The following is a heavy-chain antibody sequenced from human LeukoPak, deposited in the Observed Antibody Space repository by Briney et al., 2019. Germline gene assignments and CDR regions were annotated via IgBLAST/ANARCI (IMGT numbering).Heavy chain of an antibody. Sequence: LEWXXXISGSGGSTYYADSVKGRFTISRDNSKNTLYLQMNSLRAEDTAVYYCAKLAGSSGWLFDYWGQGTLVTVSS. V-gene: IGHV3-23*01. CDR2: ISGSGGST. CDR3: AKLAGSSGWLFDY. J-gene: IGHJ4*02. D-gene: IGHD6-19*01.